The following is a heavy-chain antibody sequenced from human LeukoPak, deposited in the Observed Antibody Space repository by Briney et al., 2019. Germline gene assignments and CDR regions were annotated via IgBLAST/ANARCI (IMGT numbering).Heavy chain of an antibody. CDR2: IYTSGST. D-gene: IGHD4/OR15-4a*01. Sequence: SETLSLTCTVSGGSISSYYWSWIRQPPGKGLEWIGYIYTSGSTNYNPSLKSRVTISVDTSKNQFSLKLSSVTAADTAVYYCARAPGGRVRSRYYYHMDVWGKGTTVTVSS. CDR3: ARAPGGRVRSRYYYHMDV. J-gene: IGHJ6*03. CDR1: GGSISSYY. V-gene: IGHV4-4*09.